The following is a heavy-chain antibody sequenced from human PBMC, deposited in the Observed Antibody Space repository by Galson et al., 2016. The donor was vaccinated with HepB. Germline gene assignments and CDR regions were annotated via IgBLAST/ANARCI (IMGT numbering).Heavy chain of an antibody. J-gene: IGHJ4*02. CDR2: LSHSAGST. CDR1: GFAFRTYS. D-gene: IGHD3-16*01. Sequence: SLRLSCAASGFAFRTYSMNWVRQTPGKGLEWVSSLSHSAGSTSYADSVKGRFTISSDNSKNTQSLQINSLRAEDTAVYYCAKVVWEVFFIFPFDYWGQGTLVTVSS. CDR3: AKVVWEVFFIFPFDY. V-gene: IGHV3-23*01.